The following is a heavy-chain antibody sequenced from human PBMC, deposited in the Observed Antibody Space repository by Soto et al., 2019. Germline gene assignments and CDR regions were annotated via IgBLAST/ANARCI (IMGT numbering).Heavy chain of an antibody. CDR3: AREKYLLAEGLAPLYYFDY. V-gene: IGHV3-33*01. J-gene: IGHJ4*02. CDR1: GFTFSSYV. CDR2: IWYDGSNK. Sequence: GGSLRLSCAASGFTFSSYVMHWVRQAPGKGLEWVAVIWYDGSNKYYADSVKGRFTISRDNSKNTLYLQMNSLRAEDTAVYYCAREKYLLAEGLAPLYYFDYWGQGTLVTVSS. D-gene: IGHD3-3*01.